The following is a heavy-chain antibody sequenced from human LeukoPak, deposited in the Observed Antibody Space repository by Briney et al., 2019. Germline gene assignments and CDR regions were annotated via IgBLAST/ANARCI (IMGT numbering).Heavy chain of an antibody. Sequence: ASVKVSCKASGYTFTDNYIDWVRQAPGQGLEWMGRVNPDSGGINYAQQFQGRVTMTRDTSINTAFVELRRLRSDDTATYYCARAQNYHDRSGYSDDTFDVWGHGTMITVSS. CDR1: GYTFTDNY. CDR3: ARAQNYHDRSGYSDDTFDV. J-gene: IGHJ3*01. CDR2: VNPDSGGI. D-gene: IGHD3-22*01. V-gene: IGHV1-2*06.